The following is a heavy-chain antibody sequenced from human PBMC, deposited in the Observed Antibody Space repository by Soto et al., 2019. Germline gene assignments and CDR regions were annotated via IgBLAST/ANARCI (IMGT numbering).Heavy chain of an antibody. J-gene: IGHJ3*01. D-gene: IGHD2-15*01. V-gene: IGHV3-21*01. CDR2: TFNFDGSL. Sequence: GGSLRLSCAASGFALSSYSIGWVRQAPGKGLEWVSFTFNFDGSLYYADSVKGRFAISRDNAKNSVYLQMNSLRAEDTAVYYCARVDGDCGGCGCFRSAFYLWGQGTVGTVSS. CDR1: GFALSSYS. CDR3: ARVDGDCGGCGCFRSAFYL.